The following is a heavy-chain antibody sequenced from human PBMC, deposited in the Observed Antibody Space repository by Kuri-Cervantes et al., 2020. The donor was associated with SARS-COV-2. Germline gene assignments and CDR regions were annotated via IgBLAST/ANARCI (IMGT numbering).Heavy chain of an antibody. CDR1: GFTFGSYS. J-gene: IGHJ6*04. D-gene: IGHD3-3*01. CDR3: ARDWGGPGYDFWSGPDV. V-gene: IGHV3-21*01. Sequence: GESLKISCAASGFTFGSYSMNWVRQAPGKGLEWVSSISISSSYIYYADSVKGRFTISRDNAKNSLYLQMNSLRAEDTAVYYCARDWGGPGYDFWSGPDVWGKGTTVTVSS. CDR2: ISISSSYI.